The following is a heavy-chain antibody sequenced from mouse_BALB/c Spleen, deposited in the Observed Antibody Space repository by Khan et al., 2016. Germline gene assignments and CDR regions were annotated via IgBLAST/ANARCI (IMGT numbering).Heavy chain of an antibody. V-gene: IGHV3-2*02. CDR1: GYSITSDYA. CDR2: ISYSGSP. Sequence: EVQLQESGPGLVKPSQSLSLTCTVTGYSITSDYAWNWIRQFPGNKLAWMGYISYSGSPSYNPSLKSRISITRDTSKNQFFLQLNSVTTEDTATYDCARLAYWGQGTLVTVSA. CDR3: ARLAY. J-gene: IGHJ3*01.